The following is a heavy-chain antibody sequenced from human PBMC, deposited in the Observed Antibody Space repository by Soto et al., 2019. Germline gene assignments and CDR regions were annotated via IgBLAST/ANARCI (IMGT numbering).Heavy chain of an antibody. CDR3: AGDGDTAMALYYFDY. V-gene: IGHV4-30-4*01. D-gene: IGHD5-18*01. Sequence: QVQLQESGPGLVKPSQTLSLTCSVSGGSISSGDYYWSWIRQPPGKGLEWIGYIYYSGSTDYNPSLKSQVITSLATSKNQFSLTLSAVTAADTAVYYCAGDGDTAMALYYFDYWGQGTLVTVSS. CDR2: IYYSGST. J-gene: IGHJ4*02. CDR1: GGSISSGDYY.